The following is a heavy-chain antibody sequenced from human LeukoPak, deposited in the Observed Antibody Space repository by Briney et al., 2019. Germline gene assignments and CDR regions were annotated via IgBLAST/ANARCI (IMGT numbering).Heavy chain of an antibody. J-gene: IGHJ5*02. CDR1: GFTFSGSA. Sequence: GGSLRLSCAASGFTFSGSAIHWVRQASGKGLEWVGQIRSEAKSYATAYAASVKGRFTISRDDSKNTAYLQMNGLRAEDTAVYYCAKSRHCSGGYCYSGFGFGPWGQGTLVTVSS. D-gene: IGHD2-15*01. CDR2: IRSEAKSYAT. CDR3: AKSRHCSGGYCYSGFGFGP. V-gene: IGHV3-73*01.